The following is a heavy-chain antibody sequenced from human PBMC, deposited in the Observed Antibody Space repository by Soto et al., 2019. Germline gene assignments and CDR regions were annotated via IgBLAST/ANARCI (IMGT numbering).Heavy chain of an antibody. CDR3: AKARRSYYGSGSFRPTGVYYYYGMDV. D-gene: IGHD3-10*01. Sequence: GGSLRLSCAASGFTFSSYAMSWVRQAPGKGLEWVSAISGSGGSTYYADSVKGRFTISRDNSKNTLYLQMNSLRAEDTAVYYCAKARRSYYGSGSFRPTGVYYYYGMDVWGQGTTVTVSS. J-gene: IGHJ6*02. V-gene: IGHV3-23*01. CDR1: GFTFSSYA. CDR2: ISGSGGST.